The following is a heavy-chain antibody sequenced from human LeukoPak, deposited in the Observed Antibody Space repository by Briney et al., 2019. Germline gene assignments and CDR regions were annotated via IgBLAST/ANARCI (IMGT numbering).Heavy chain of an antibody. Sequence: GGSLRLSCAASGFTFSNYAINWVRQAPGKGLEWVIGISGGGGNRYYADSVKGRFTISRDSSRNMVFLRMNSLRASDTAVYFCAKGSRDSGSYLGYLDFWGQGTLVTVSS. CDR2: ISGGGGNR. V-gene: IGHV3-23*01. D-gene: IGHD1-26*01. CDR3: AKGSRDSGSYLGYLDF. CDR1: GFTFSNYA. J-gene: IGHJ4*02.